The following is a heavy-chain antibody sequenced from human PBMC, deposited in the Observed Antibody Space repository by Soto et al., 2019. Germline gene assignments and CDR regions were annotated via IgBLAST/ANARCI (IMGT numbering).Heavy chain of an antibody. D-gene: IGHD6-13*01. CDR2: ISYDGSNK. J-gene: IGHJ6*02. V-gene: IGHV3-30*18. Sequence: PGGSLRLSCAASGFSFSSYGMHWVRQAPGKGLEWVAVISYDGSNKYYADSVKGRFTISRDNSKNTLYLQMNSLRAEDTAVYYCAKDGTGRGMDVWGQGTTVTVSS. CDR3: AKDGTGRGMDV. CDR1: GFSFSSYG.